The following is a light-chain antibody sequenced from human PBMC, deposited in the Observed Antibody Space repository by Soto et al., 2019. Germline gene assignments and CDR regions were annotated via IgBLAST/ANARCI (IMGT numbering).Light chain of an antibody. CDR2: LAS. CDR1: RSLLHTDGYNY. J-gene: IGKJ3*01. Sequence: DLVMTQSPLSLPVTPGQPASISCRSSRSLLHTDGYNYLDWYLQKPGQSPQLLISLASNRAPGVPDRFSGSGSGTDFTLKISGVEAEDVGVYYCQQGLQTPPTFGPGTKVDIK. CDR3: QQGLQTPPT. V-gene: IGKV2-28*01.